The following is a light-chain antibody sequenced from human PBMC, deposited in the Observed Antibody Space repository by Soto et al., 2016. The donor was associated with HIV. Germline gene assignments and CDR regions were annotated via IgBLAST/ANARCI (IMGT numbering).Light chain of an antibody. CDR2: QDS. Sequence: SYELTQPPSVSVSPGQTASITCSGDNLGDKYACWYQQKAGQSPILVIYQDSKRPSGIPERFSGSSSGNTATLTISGTQAMDEADYYCQAWDSSAVVFGRRDQADR. J-gene: IGLJ2*01. CDR1: NLGDKY. CDR3: QAWDSSAVV. V-gene: IGLV3-1*01.